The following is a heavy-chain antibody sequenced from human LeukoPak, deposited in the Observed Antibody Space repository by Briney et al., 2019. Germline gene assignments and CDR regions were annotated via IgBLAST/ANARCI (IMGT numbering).Heavy chain of an antibody. J-gene: IGHJ4*02. CDR2: INHSGST. Sequence: SETLSLTCAVYGGSFSGYCWGWIRQPPGKGLKWIGEINHSGSTNYNTSLKSRVTISVDTSKNQFSLKLSSVTAADTAVYYCARVGNYYGSGSYYTTRYYFDYWGQGTLVTVSS. CDR1: GGSFSGYC. D-gene: IGHD3-10*01. V-gene: IGHV4-34*01. CDR3: ARVGNYYGSGSYYTTRYYFDY.